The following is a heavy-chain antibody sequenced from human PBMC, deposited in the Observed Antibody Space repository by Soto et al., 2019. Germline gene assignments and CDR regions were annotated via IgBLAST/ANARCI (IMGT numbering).Heavy chain of an antibody. Sequence: VQLVESGGGLIQPGGSLRLSCAASGLNVRNNYMHWVRQAPGKGLEWVAVIYSTSTTYYADSVKGRFTISSDDSDKTLFLQMNYLRLEDTAMYYCARGIVGATDFDNWGQGTLVTVSP. CDR2: IYSTSTT. J-gene: IGHJ4*02. V-gene: IGHV3-53*01. CDR3: ARGIVGATDFDN. D-gene: IGHD1-26*01. CDR1: GLNVRNNY.